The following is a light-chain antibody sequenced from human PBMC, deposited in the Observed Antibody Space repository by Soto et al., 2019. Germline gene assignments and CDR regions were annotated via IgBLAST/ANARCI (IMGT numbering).Light chain of an antibody. CDR2: AAS. V-gene: IGKV1-6*01. CDR1: QGIGND. CDR3: LQDYNYPYT. Sequence: AIQMTQSPSSLSASVGDRVTITCRASQGIGNDLGWYQQKPGKAPKLLIYAASTLQSGVPSRFSGSGSGTDFTLTISSLQPEDFATYYCLQDYNYPYTFGQGTKPEIK. J-gene: IGKJ2*01.